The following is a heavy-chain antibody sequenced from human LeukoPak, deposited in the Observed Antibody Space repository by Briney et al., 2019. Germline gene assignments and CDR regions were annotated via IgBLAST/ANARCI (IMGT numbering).Heavy chain of an antibody. J-gene: IGHJ4*02. CDR3: ARARYCSSTSCYGRPFDY. CDR2: ISSSSSTI. D-gene: IGHD2-2*01. Sequence: GGSLRLSCAASGFTFSSYSMNWVRRAPGKGLEWVSYISSSSSTIYYADSVKGRFTISRDNAKNSLYLQMNSLRAEDTAVYYCARARYCSSTSCYGRPFDYWGQGTLVTVSS. V-gene: IGHV3-48*01. CDR1: GFTFSSYS.